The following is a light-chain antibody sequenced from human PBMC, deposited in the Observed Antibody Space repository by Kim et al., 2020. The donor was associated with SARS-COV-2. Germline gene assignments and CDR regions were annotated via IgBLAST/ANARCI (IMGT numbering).Light chain of an antibody. CDR3: QAWDSTTGVV. V-gene: IGLV3-1*01. CDR2: LDT. CDR1: NLGDHY. J-gene: IGLJ3*02. Sequence: SYELTQPPSVSVSPGQTASITCSGDNLGDHYACWYQQKPGQSPLLVIYLDTKRPSGIPERFSGSNSGNTATLTISGAQAVDEADYYCQAWDSTTGVVFDG.